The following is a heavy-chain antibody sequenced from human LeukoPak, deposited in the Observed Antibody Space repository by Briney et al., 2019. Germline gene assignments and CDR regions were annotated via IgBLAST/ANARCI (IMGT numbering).Heavy chain of an antibody. J-gene: IGHJ4*02. D-gene: IGHD3-10*01. Sequence: GASVKVSCKASGGTFSSYAISWVRQAPGQGLEWMGGIIPIFGTANYAQKFQGRVTITADESTSTAYMELSSLRSEDTAVYYCASTPIISYGSGSYYDYWGQGTLVTVSS. V-gene: IGHV1-69*13. CDR3: ASTPIISYGSGSYYDY. CDR2: IIPIFGTA. CDR1: GGTFSSYA.